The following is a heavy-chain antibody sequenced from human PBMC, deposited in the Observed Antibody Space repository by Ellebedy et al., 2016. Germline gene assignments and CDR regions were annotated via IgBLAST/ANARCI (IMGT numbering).Heavy chain of an antibody. CDR2: INAGNGNT. Sequence: ASVKVSXXASGYTFTSYAMHWVRQAPGQRLEWMGWINAGNGNTKYSQKFQGRVTITRDTSASTAYMELSSLRSEDTAVYYCASLPAYDGNEYTIFGVVPGADVWGQGTTVTVSS. CDR1: GYTFTSYA. CDR3: ASLPAYDGNEYTIFGVVPGADV. V-gene: IGHV1-3*01. J-gene: IGHJ6*02. D-gene: IGHD3-3*01.